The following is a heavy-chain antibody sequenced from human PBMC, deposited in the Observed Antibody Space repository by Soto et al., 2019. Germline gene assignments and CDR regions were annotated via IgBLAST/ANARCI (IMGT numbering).Heavy chain of an antibody. CDR3: AKTGVANSGYYFDH. CDR2: ISGGSSYT. J-gene: IGHJ4*02. Sequence: QVQLVESGGGLVKPGGSLRLSCAASGFSFGDSYMSWIRQSAGKGLEWLSYISGGSSYTKYAESVKGRFTISRDNARRTLFLQVNGLRADDTAIYCRAKTGVANSGYYFDHWGQGTMVTVSS. D-gene: IGHD3-3*01. V-gene: IGHV3-11*05. CDR1: GFSFGDSY.